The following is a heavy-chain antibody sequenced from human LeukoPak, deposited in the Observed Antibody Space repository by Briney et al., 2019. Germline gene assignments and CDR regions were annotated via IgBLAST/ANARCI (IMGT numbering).Heavy chain of an antibody. CDR3: ARDRVSGSGSIDY. V-gene: IGHV3-21*01. Sequence: GGSLRLSCAASGFTFSSYGMHWVRQAPGKGLEWVSFITGNSNYIYYADSVKGRFTISRDNAKNSLYLQMNSLRVEDTAVYYCARDRVSGSGSIDYWGQGTLVIVSS. CDR2: ITGNSNYI. J-gene: IGHJ4*02. CDR1: GFTFSSYG. D-gene: IGHD3-10*01.